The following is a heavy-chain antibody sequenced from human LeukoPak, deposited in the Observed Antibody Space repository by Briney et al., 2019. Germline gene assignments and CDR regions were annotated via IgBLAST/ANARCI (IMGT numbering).Heavy chain of an antibody. Sequence: SQTLSLTCTVSDDSMSSGSYYWGWIRQPPGKGLEWIGSIYYSGSTYYNPSLKSRVTISVDTSKNQFSLKLSSVTAADTAVYYCARHRTFYGSGSYRLYYYYMDVWGKGTTVTISS. V-gene: IGHV4-39*01. CDR2: IYYSGST. CDR1: DDSMSSGSYY. D-gene: IGHD3-10*01. J-gene: IGHJ6*03. CDR3: ARHRTFYGSGSYRLYYYYMDV.